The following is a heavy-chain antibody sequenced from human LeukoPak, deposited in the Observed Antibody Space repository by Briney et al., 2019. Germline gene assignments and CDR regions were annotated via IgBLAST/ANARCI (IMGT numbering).Heavy chain of an antibody. Sequence: ASVKVSCKASGYTFTGYYMHWVRQAPGQGLEWMGWINPNNGGTNYAQRFQGRVTMTRDTSLRTVYMELTRLRSDDTAVYYCAVGGVDYYFDYWGQGTRVTVSS. CDR1: GYTFTGYY. J-gene: IGHJ4*02. CDR3: AVGGVDYYFDY. V-gene: IGHV1-2*02. D-gene: IGHD3-10*01. CDR2: INPNNGGT.